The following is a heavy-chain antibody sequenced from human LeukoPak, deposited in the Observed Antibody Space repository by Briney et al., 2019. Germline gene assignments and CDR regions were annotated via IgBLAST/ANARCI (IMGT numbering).Heavy chain of an antibody. V-gene: IGHV4-59*01. J-gene: IGHJ4*02. CDR2: IYYSGST. D-gene: IGHD5-12*01. CDR3: ARSIGYNSLFDY. CDR1: GGSIGHYY. Sequence: SETLSLTCTVSGGSIGHYYWIWIRQPPGKGLEWIGYIYYSGSTNYNPSLKSRVTISVDTSKNQFTLRLSSVTAADTAVYYCARSIGYNSLFDYWGQGTLVTVSS.